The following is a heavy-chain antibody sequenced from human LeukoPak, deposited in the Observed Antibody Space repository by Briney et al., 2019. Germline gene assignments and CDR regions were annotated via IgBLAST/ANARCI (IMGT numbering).Heavy chain of an antibody. CDR1: GGSISSGSYY. V-gene: IGHV4-61*02. D-gene: IGHD6-6*01. J-gene: IGHJ4*02. CDR2: IYTSGST. Sequence: SETLSLTCTVSGGSISSGSYYWSWIRQPAGKGLEWIGRIYTSGSTNYNPSLKSRVTISVDTSKNQFSLKLSSVTAADTAVYYCARVRIAARTSSYYFDYWGQGTLVTVSS. CDR3: ARVRIAARTSSYYFDY.